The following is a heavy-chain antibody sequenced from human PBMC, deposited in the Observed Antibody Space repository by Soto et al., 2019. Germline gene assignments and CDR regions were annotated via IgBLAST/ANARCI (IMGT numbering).Heavy chain of an antibody. CDR1: GFTFNSLG. Sequence: QVLLVDSGGGVVQPGRSLRLSCEASGFTFNSLGMHWVRQPPGAGLEWVAAISGEGGVQTYADSVKGRFIISRDNSKNTLYLQMDSLRAEDTALYDCVKESAWFDAFDYWGQGTLVTVSS. D-gene: IGHD6-19*01. CDR2: ISGEGGVQ. CDR3: VKESAWFDAFDY. J-gene: IGHJ4*02. V-gene: IGHV3-30*18.